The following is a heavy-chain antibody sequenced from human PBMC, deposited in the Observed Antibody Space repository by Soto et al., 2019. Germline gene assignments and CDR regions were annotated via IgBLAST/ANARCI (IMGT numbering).Heavy chain of an antibody. CDR3: ARGVGTTVTNFDY. CDR2: INHSGSN. CDR1: GGSFSGYY. J-gene: IGHJ4*02. V-gene: IGHV4-34*01. Sequence: QVQLQQWGAGLLKPSETLSLTCAVYGGSFSGYYWSWIRQPPGQGLEWIGEINHSGSNNYNPSLKSRVTISVDTSKNQFSLKLSSVTAADTAVYYCARGVGTTVTNFDYWGKGTLVTVSS. D-gene: IGHD4-17*01.